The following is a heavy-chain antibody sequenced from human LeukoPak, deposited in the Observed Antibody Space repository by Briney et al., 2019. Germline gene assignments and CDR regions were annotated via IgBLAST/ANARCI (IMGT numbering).Heavy chain of an antibody. CDR3: ARGRFGYCSSTSCYYFDY. D-gene: IGHD2-2*01. J-gene: IGHJ4*02. CDR1: GFTFGSYS. V-gene: IGHV3-21*01. CDR2: ISSSSYI. Sequence: GGSLRLSCAASGFTFGSYSMNWVRQAPGKGLEWVSSISSSSYIYYADSVKGRFTISRDNAKNSLYLQMNSLRAEDTAVYYCARGRFGYCSSTSCYYFDYWGQGTLVTVSS.